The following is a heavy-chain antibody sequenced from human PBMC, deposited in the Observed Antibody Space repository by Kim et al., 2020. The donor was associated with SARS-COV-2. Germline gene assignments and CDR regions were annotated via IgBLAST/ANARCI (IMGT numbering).Heavy chain of an antibody. CDR3: AGVAAAGTYYYYYYGMDV. Sequence: GRFNISRDNAKNTMDLQMNSLRAEDTAVYYCAGVAAAGTYYYYYYGMDVWGQGTTVTVSS. D-gene: IGHD6-13*01. V-gene: IGHV3-23*01. J-gene: IGHJ6*02.